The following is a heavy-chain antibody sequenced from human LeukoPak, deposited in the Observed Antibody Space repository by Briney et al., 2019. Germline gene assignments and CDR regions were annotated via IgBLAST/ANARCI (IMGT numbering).Heavy chain of an antibody. D-gene: IGHD1-26*01. CDR1: GYTFTGYY. Sequence: GASVKVSCKASGYTFTGYYMHWVRQAPGQGLEWMGRLNPNSGVTNFAQRFQGRVTMTRDTSISTAYMELSRLRSDDTAVYYCARVGDGGSYSQIGYWGQGTLVTVSS. J-gene: IGHJ4*02. V-gene: IGHV1-2*06. CDR2: LNPNSGVT. CDR3: ARVGDGGSYSQIGY.